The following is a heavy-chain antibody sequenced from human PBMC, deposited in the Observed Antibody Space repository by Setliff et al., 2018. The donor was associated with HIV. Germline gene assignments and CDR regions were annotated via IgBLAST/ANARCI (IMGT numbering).Heavy chain of an antibody. D-gene: IGHD3-3*01. CDR2: IYASGST. J-gene: IGHJ6*03. CDR3: ARMENYYYYMDV. V-gene: IGHV4-4*07. Sequence: PSETLSLTCTVSGGSISSYYWSWIRRPAGKGLEWIGRIYASGSTNYNPSLKSRVTISVDTSKNQFSLKLSSVTAADTAVYYCARMENYYYYMDVWGKGTTVTVSS. CDR1: GGSISSYY.